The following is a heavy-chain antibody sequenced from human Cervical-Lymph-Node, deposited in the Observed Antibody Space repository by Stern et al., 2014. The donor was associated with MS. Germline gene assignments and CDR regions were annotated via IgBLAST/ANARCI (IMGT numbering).Heavy chain of an antibody. CDR1: GGSFSGYY. Sequence: QVQLQQWGAGLLKPSETLSLTCAVYGGSFSGYYWSWIRQPPGKGLEWIGEINHSGSTNYNTSLKSRVTISVDTSKNQISLNLRSVTAADTAVYYCARVVSSSWYGKGYYYGMDVWGQGTTVTVSS. CDR2: INHSGST. CDR3: ARVVSSSWYGKGYYYGMDV. D-gene: IGHD6-13*01. V-gene: IGHV4-34*01. J-gene: IGHJ6*02.